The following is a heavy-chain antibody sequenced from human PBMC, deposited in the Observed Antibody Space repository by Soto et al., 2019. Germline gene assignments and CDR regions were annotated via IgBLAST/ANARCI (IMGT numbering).Heavy chain of an antibody. CDR3: ATAPTQWLAFFDY. D-gene: IGHD6-19*01. CDR2: VHARGTT. V-gene: IGHV4-4*07. J-gene: IGHJ4*02. Sequence: PSETLSLTCTVSSDSISSYYGTWIRQPAGKGLEWLGRVHARGTTNYNPSLKSRVTMSLATPKNYFSLKLTSVTAAFTPVYYCATAPTQWLAFFDYLGQGTLVTVSS. CDR1: SDSISSYY.